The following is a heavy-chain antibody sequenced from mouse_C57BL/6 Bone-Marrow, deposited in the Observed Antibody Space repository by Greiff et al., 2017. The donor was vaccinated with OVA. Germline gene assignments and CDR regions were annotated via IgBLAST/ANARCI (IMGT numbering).Heavy chain of an antibody. CDR3: ARDYSNLGYFDY. J-gene: IGHJ2*01. V-gene: IGHV1-50*01. CDR2: IDPSDSYT. CDR1: GYTFTSYW. D-gene: IGHD2-5*01. Sequence: QVQLQQPGAELVKPGASVKLSCTASGYTFTSYWMQWVKQRPGQGLEWIGAIDPSDSYTNYNQKFKGKATLTVDTSSSTAYMQLSSLTSEDSAVYYCARDYSNLGYFDYWGQGTTLTVSS.